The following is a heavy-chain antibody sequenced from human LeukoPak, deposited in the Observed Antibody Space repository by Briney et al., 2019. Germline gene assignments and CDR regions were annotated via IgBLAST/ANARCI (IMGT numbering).Heavy chain of an antibody. D-gene: IGHD3-3*01. CDR2: INPNSGGT. CDR3: ARETSNTSLGYYYYYMDV. V-gene: IGHV1-2*02. Sequence: GASVKVSCKASGYTFTGYYMHWVRQAPGQGLEWMGWINPNSGGTNYAQKFQGRVTVTRDTSISTAYMELSRLRSDDTAVYYCARETSNTSLGYYYYYMDVWGKGTTVTISS. CDR1: GYTFTGYY. J-gene: IGHJ6*03.